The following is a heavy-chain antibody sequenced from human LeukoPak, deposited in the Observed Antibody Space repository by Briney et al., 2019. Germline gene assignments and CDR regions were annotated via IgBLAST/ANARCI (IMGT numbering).Heavy chain of an antibody. CDR2: IYYSGST. CDR3: ARLQAIFGVVTGFDY. CDR1: GGSISSSGYY. Sequence: SETLSLTCTVSGGSISSSGYYWGWLRQPPGKGLEWIESIYYSGSTYYNPSLKSRVTISVDTSKNQFSLKLSSVTAADTAVYYCARLQAIFGVVTGFDYWGQGTLVTVSS. J-gene: IGHJ4*02. V-gene: IGHV4-39*01. D-gene: IGHD3-3*01.